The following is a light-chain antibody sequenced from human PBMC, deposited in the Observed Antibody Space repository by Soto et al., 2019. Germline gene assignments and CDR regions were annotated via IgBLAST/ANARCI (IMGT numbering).Light chain of an antibody. V-gene: IGKV3-15*01. CDR1: QSVSSN. CDR3: QQYSKWPIT. CDR2: GIS. Sequence: EIVMTQSPATLSVFPGESATLSCRASQSVSSNLAWYQQHPGQPPGLLIYGISTRATGIPARFSGSGSGAEFSLTISSLQSEDFAVYYCQQYSKWPITFGQGTRLEIK. J-gene: IGKJ5*01.